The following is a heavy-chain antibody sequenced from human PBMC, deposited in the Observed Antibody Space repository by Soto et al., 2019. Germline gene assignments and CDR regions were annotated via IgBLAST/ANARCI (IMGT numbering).Heavy chain of an antibody. CDR1: GFTFSSYS. J-gene: IGHJ4*02. V-gene: IGHV3-23*01. CDR3: AKKVNSGPGSQYFDY. Sequence: GGSLRLSCAASGFTFSSYSMSWVRQAPGKGLEWVSGFRTSGDGGTTYYADSVKGRFTISRDNSKNMLFLQMNSLRAEDTAIYYCAKKVNSGPGSQYFDYWGQGTLVTISS. D-gene: IGHD3-10*01. CDR2: FRTSGDGGTT.